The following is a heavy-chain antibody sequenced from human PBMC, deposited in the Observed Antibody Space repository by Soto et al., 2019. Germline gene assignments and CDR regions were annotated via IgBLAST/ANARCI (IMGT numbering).Heavy chain of an antibody. D-gene: IGHD3-22*01. CDR3: AKDQSITMIVVVIHYGMDV. Sequence: QVQLVESGGGVVQPGRSLRLSCAASGFTFSSYGMHWVRQAPGKGLEWVAVISYDGSNKYYADSVKGRFTISRDNSKTTLYLQMNSLRAEDTAVYYCAKDQSITMIVVVIHYGMDVWGQGTTVTVSS. V-gene: IGHV3-30*18. CDR2: ISYDGSNK. J-gene: IGHJ6*02. CDR1: GFTFSSYG.